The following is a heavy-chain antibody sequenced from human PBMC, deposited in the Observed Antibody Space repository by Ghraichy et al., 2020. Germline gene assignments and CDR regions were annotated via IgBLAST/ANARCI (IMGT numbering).Heavy chain of an antibody. CDR1: GGSVSSGSYY. J-gene: IGHJ4*02. CDR3: ARERYSYGYHYFDY. Sequence: SETLSLTCTVSGGSVSSGSYYWSWIRQPPGKELEWNWYIDYSGSTNYNPSLKSRVTISVDTSKNQFSLKLSSVTAADTAVYYCARERYSYGYHYFDYWGQGTLVTVSS. V-gene: IGHV4-61*01. CDR2: IDYSGST. D-gene: IGHD5-18*01.